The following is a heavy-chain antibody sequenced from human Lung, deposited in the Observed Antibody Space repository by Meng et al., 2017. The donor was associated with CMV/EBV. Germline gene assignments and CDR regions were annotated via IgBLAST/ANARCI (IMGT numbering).Heavy chain of an antibody. D-gene: IGHD3-10*01. CDR3: ASANHFGSGMAFDP. V-gene: IGHV3-74*01. CDR2: INTDGATT. J-gene: IGHJ5*02. Sequence: GESLKISCTASGFTFNRFWIHWVRQAPGKGPVWVSVINTDGATTRYADSVKGRFTISRDNTKSTLYLQMNSLRAEDTVVYYCASANHFGSGMAFDPWGQGTLVTVSS. CDR1: GFTFNRFW.